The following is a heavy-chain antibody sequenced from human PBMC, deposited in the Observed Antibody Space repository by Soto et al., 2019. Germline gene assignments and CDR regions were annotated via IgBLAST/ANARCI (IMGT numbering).Heavy chain of an antibody. Sequence: GGSLRLSCAASGFTFSSYWMHWVRQAPGKGLVWVSRINSDGSSTSYADSVKGRFTISRDNAKSTLYLQMNSLRAEDTAVYYCARDRYGDYNFDYWGQGTLVTVSS. CDR2: INSDGSST. CDR3: ARDRYGDYNFDY. D-gene: IGHD4-17*01. CDR1: GFTFSSYW. J-gene: IGHJ4*02. V-gene: IGHV3-74*01.